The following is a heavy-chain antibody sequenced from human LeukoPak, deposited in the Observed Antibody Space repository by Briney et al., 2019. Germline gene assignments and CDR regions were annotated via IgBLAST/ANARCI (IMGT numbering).Heavy chain of an antibody. CDR2: IIPMLGIA. V-gene: IGHV1-69*02. CDR3: ASPRGRITGPLDY. CDR1: GGTFSSYT. D-gene: IGHD3-10*01. J-gene: IGHJ4*02. Sequence: SVKVSCKASGGTFSSYTISWVRQAPGQGLEWMGRIIPMLGIANYAQKFQGRVTITADESTSTAYMELSSLRSEDTAVYYCASPRGRITGPLDYWGQGTLVTVSS.